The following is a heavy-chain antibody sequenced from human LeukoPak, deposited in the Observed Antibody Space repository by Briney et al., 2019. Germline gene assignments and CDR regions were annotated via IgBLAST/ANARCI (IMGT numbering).Heavy chain of an antibody. J-gene: IGHJ6*03. CDR2: MNPKSGIT. CDR3: AISSGWYLSYYYMDV. CDR1: VYTFTSYD. V-gene: IGHV1-8*03. Sequence: ASVKVSCKASVYTFTSYDINWVRQATGQGLEWMGGMNPKSGITGYPHKFQRRVTITRNTYISTAYMELSSLRSEDTAVYYCAISSGWYLSYYYMDVWGKGTTVTVS. D-gene: IGHD6-19*01.